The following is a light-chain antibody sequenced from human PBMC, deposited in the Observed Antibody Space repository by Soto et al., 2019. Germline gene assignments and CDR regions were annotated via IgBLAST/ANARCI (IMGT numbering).Light chain of an antibody. Sequence: SYELTQPPSVSVAPGKTARITCGGNNIGSKSVNWYQQKPGQAPVLVIYYDSDRPSRIPERFSGSNSGNTATLTIGSVEAGDEADYYCQVWDSSSDHVVFGGGTKLTVL. J-gene: IGLJ2*01. V-gene: IGLV3-21*04. CDR1: NIGSKS. CDR2: YDS. CDR3: QVWDSSSDHVV.